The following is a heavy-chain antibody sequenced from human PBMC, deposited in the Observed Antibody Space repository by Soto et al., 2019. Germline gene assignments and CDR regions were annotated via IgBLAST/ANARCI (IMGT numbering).Heavy chain of an antibody. CDR3: ARGGHRIAARPGLDY. CDR2: INPSGGST. V-gene: IGHV1-46*01. Sequence: QVQLVQSGAEVKKPGASVKVSCKASGYTFTSYYMHWVRQAPGQGLEWMGIINPSGGSTSYAQKFQGRVTMTRDTSTSTVYMELSSLRSEDTAVYYCARGGHRIAARPGLDYWGQGTLVTVSS. J-gene: IGHJ4*02. D-gene: IGHD6-6*01. CDR1: GYTFTSYY.